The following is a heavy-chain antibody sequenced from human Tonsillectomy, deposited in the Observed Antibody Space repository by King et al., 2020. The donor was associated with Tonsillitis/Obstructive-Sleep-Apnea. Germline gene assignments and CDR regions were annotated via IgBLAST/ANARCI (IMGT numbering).Heavy chain of an antibody. Sequence: QLQESGPGLVKPSETLSLTCPVSGGSISSYYWSWIRQPPGKGLEWIGYIYYSGSTNYNPSLKSRVTISVDTSKNQFSLKLSSVTAAEYAVYYCARWLPHSYGQDYWGQGTLVTVSS. CDR1: GGSISSYY. CDR2: IYYSGST. CDR3: ARWLPHSYGQDY. J-gene: IGHJ4*02. V-gene: IGHV4-59*08. D-gene: IGHD3-16*01.